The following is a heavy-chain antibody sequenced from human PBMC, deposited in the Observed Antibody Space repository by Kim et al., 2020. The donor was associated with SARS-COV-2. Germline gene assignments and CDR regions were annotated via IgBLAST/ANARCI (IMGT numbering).Heavy chain of an antibody. CDR2: ISGSGGST. D-gene: IGHD6-13*01. CDR1: GFTFSSYA. CDR3: AKDQSPYSSSWYSTPYYYYGMDV. Sequence: GGSLRLSCAASGFTFSSYAMSWVRQAPGKGLEWVSAISGSGGSTYYADSVKGRFTISRDNSKNTLYLQMNSLRAEDTAVYYCAKDQSPYSSSWYSTPYYYYGMDVWGQGTTVTVSS. J-gene: IGHJ6*02. V-gene: IGHV3-23*01.